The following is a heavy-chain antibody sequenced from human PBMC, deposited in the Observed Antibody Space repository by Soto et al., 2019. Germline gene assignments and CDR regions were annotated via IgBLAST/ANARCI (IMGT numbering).Heavy chain of an antibody. CDR3: ARDRSPYYDISPNWFDP. CDR1: GFTFSSYW. D-gene: IGHD3-9*01. V-gene: IGHV3-7*01. J-gene: IGHJ5*02. CDR2: IKQDGSEK. Sequence: GGSLRLSCAASGFTFSSYWMSWVRQAPGKGLEWVANIKQDGSEKYYVDSVKGRFTISRDNAKNSLYLQMNSLRAEDTAVYYCARDRSPYYDISPNWFDPWGQGTLVTVSS.